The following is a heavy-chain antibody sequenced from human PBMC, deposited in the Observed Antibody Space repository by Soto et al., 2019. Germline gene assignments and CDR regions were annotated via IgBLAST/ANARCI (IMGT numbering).Heavy chain of an antibody. J-gene: IGHJ4*02. CDR3: VSDRGYGHASVPYS. Sequence: QAQLVESGGGVVQPGRSLRLSCAASGFAFSSYGMHWVRQAPGTGLEWVAVISYDGSLQHYADSVKGRFTISRDNAKNMVLMQMSSLRAEDTDVYYCVSDRGYGHASVPYSCGQGTLVSVSS. CDR2: ISYDGSLQ. V-gene: IGHV3-30*03. CDR1: GFAFSSYG. D-gene: IGHD5-18*01.